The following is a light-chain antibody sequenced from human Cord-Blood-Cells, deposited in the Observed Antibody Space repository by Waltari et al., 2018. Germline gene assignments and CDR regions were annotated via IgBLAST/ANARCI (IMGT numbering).Light chain of an antibody. Sequence: QSALTQPRSVSGSPGQSVTISCTGTSSEVGGYNYVLWYQQHPGKAPKLMIYDVSKRPSGVPDRFSGSKSGNAASLTISGLQAEDEADYYCCSYAGSYTWVFGGGTKLTVL. V-gene: IGLV2-11*01. CDR1: SSEVGGYNY. J-gene: IGLJ3*02. CDR3: CSYAGSYTWV. CDR2: DVS.